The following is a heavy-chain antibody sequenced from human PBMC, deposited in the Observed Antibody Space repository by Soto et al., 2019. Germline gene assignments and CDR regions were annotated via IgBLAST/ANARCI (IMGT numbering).Heavy chain of an antibody. D-gene: IGHD6-19*01. CDR1: GGSISSDGYY. CDR3: ARLPNSGWFFTPPFDS. J-gene: IGHJ4*02. CDR2: IYYSRTT. V-gene: IGHV4-31*03. Sequence: PSETLSLTCTVSGGSISSDGYYWSWFRQLPGKGLEWIGDIYYSRTTYHNPSLRSRLTISGDASKNQFSLKLSSVTAADTALYYCARLPNSGWFFTPPFDSWGQGTLVTVSS.